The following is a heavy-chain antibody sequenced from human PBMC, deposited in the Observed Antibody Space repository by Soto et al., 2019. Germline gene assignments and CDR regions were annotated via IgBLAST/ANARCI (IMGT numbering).Heavy chain of an antibody. CDR1: GGSISSGGYY. CDR2: MYYGGRT. CDR3: ARWGNNDTSGYYSGKWFDP. D-gene: IGHD3-22*01. Sequence: QVQLQESGPGPVKPSQTLSLTCTVSGGSISSGGYYWSWTRQHPGKGLEWIGYMYYGGRTYYNPSLKSRITISVDTSKNQFSLKLSSVTAADTAVYYCARWGNNDTSGYYSGKWFDPWGQGTLVTVSS. V-gene: IGHV4-31*03. J-gene: IGHJ5*02.